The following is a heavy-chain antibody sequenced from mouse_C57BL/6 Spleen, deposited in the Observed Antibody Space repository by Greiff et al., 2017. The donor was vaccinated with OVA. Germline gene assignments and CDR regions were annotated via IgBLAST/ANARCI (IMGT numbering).Heavy chain of an antibody. J-gene: IGHJ1*03. CDR2: INPNYGTT. CDR3: ARGGHYDYDGYFDV. CDR1: GYSFTDYN. V-gene: IGHV1-39*01. D-gene: IGHD2-4*01. Sequence: EVKLVESGPELVKPGASVKISCKASGYSFTDYNMNWVKQSNGKSLEWIGVINPNYGTTSYNQKFKGKATLTVDQSSSTAYMQLNSLTSEDSAVYYCARGGHYDYDGYFDVWGTGTTVTVSS.